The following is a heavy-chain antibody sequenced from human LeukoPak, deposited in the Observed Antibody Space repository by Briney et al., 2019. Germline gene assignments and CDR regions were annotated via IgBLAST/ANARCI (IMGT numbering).Heavy chain of an antibody. Sequence: SSETLSLTCTVSGGSISSYYWSWIRQPAGKGLEWIGRIYTSGSTNYNPSLKSRVTMSVDTSKNQFSLKLSSVTAADTAVYYCARNYDFWSGYYKAYYYYMDVWGKGTTVTVSS. CDR3: ARNYDFWSGYYKAYYYYMDV. V-gene: IGHV4-4*07. J-gene: IGHJ6*03. CDR2: IYTSGST. D-gene: IGHD3-3*01. CDR1: GGSISSYY.